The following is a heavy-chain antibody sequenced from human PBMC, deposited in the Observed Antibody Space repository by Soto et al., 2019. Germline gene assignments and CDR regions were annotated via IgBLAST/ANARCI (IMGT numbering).Heavy chain of an antibody. V-gene: IGHV1-2*04. CDR3: ARGGDSSGYYKQGFGYYYYGMDV. J-gene: IGHJ6*02. CDR1: GYTFTGYY. Sequence: VASVKVSCKASGYTFTGYYMHWVRQAPGQGLEWMGWINPNSGGTNYAQKFQGWVTMTRDTSISTAYMELSRLRSDDTAVYYCARGGDSSGYYKQGFGYYYYGMDVWGQGTTVTVSS. D-gene: IGHD3-22*01. CDR2: INPNSGGT.